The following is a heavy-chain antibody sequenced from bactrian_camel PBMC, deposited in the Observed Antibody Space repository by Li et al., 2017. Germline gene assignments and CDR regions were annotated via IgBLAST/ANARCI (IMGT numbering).Heavy chain of an antibody. D-gene: IGHD2*01. CDR3: ATQEWSIPTEVLMMSEGEYDN. J-gene: IGHJ4*01. Sequence: HAQLVESGGGSVQVGGSLRLSCVASGDTIGRYCMGWFRQIPDKEREAVAGIESDGSTSYANSVKGRFTISQDIANNTLYLEMAALKPEDTAMYYCATQEWSIPTEVLMMSEGEYDNWGQGTQVTVS. CDR2: IESDGST. V-gene: IGHV3S55*01. CDR1: GDTIGRYC.